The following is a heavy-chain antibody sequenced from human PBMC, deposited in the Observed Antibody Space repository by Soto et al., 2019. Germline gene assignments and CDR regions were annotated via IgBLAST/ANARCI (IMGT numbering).Heavy chain of an antibody. D-gene: IGHD4-4*01. CDR1: GFTVSSNY. CDR2: IYTGGST. V-gene: IGHV3-53*02. J-gene: IGHJ4*02. Sequence: EVQLVETGGGLIQPGGSLRLSCAASGFTVSSNYMSWVRQAPGKGLEWVSVIYTGGSTYYPNSVKGRFTFSRDNSKNTLYLQMDSLRAEDTAVYYCASVTHTSHSFDCWARGTLVTVSS. CDR3: ASVTHTSHSFDC.